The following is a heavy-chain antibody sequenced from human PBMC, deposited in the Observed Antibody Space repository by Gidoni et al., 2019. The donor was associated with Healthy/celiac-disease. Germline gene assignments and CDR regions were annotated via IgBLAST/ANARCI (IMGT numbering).Heavy chain of an antibody. CDR1: GFTFADYA. CDR2: ISWNSGSI. V-gene: IGHV3-9*01. Sequence: EVQLVESGGGLVQPGRSLRLSCAASGFTFADYAMHWVRKAPGKGLEWVSGISWNSGSIGYADSVKGRFTISRDNAKNSLFLQMNSLRAEDTALYYCAKGGYSFSWYFDLWGRGTLVTVSS. D-gene: IGHD5-18*01. CDR3: AKGGYSFSWYFDL. J-gene: IGHJ2*01.